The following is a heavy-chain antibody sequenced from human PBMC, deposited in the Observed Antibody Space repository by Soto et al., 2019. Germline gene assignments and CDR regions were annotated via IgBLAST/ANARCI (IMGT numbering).Heavy chain of an antibody. CDR3: AKGPIVREEAFDI. D-gene: IGHD1-26*01. Sequence: PGGSLRLSCTASGFTFSSYAMCWVRLAQGKGQEWVSAISGSGGRTYYADAVKGRFTISRDNSKNTLYLQMNSLRAEDTAVYYCAKGPIVREEAFDIWGEGTMVTVSS. J-gene: IGHJ3*02. V-gene: IGHV3-23*01. CDR1: GFTFSSYA. CDR2: ISGSGGRT.